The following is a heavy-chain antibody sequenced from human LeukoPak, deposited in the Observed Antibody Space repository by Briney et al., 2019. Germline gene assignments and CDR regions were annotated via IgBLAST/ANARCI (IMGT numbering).Heavy chain of an antibody. CDR2: ISSSGSYI. CDR3: AKELSLNYDILTGVPLDY. CDR1: RFTFSSYS. D-gene: IGHD3-9*01. Sequence: GGSLRLSCAASRFTFSSYSMNWVRQAPGKGLEWVSSISSSGSYIYYADSVKGRFTISRDNAKNSLYLQMNSLRAEDTAVYYCAKELSLNYDILTGVPLDYWGQGTLVTVSS. V-gene: IGHV3-21*01. J-gene: IGHJ4*02.